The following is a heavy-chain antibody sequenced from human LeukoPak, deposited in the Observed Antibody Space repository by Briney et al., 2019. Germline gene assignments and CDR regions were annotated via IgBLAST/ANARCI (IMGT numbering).Heavy chain of an antibody. D-gene: IGHD6-6*01. V-gene: IGHV4-4*09. Sequence: PSETLSLTCTASGVSISSYYWSWIRQAPGKGLEWIGYIYTSGSTNYNPSLQSRVTISVATSKNQFSLKLSSVTAADTAVYYCARHLGRTTIAAYWGQGSLVTVSS. CDR1: GVSISSYY. CDR2: IYTSGST. J-gene: IGHJ4*02. CDR3: ARHLGRTTIAAY.